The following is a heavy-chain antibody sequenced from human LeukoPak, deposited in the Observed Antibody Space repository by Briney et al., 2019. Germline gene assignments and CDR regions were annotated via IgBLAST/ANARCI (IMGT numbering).Heavy chain of an antibody. Sequence: PGGSLRLSCAASGFIFTNYWMSWVRQAPGKGLEWVANIKQDGSEKYYLDSVKGRFTTSRDSTKNSLYLHMNSLRAEDTAVYYCARHKYYDFWSGYSNYYFDYWGQGTLVTVSS. CDR1: GFIFTNYW. V-gene: IGHV3-7*01. J-gene: IGHJ4*02. CDR2: IKQDGSEK. CDR3: ARHKYYDFWSGYSNYYFDY. D-gene: IGHD3-3*01.